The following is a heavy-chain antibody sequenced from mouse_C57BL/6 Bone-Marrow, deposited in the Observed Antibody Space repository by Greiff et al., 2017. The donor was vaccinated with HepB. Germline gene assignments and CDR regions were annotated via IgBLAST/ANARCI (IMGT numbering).Heavy chain of an antibody. CDR2: ISSGGSYT. J-gene: IGHJ4*01. D-gene: IGHD1-1*02. Sequence: DVHLVESGGDLVKPGGSLKLSCAASGFTFSSYGMSWVRQTPDKRLDWVATISSGGSYTYYPDSVKGRFTISRDNAKNTLYLQMSSLKSEDTAMYYCAREGLFAMDYWGQGTSVTVSS. CDR3: AREGLFAMDY. CDR1: GFTFSSYG. V-gene: IGHV5-6*01.